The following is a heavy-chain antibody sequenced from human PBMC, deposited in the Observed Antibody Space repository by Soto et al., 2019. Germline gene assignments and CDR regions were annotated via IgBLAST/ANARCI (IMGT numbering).Heavy chain of an antibody. J-gene: IGHJ4*02. CDR3: ATTQNSSSILDY. CDR2: ILPLFGTP. Sequence: QVQLVQSGAEVKKPGSSVKVSCGATRGTFSSYAFYWVRQAPGQGLEWMGGILPLFGTPNYAQQFQGRITITADESTITAYMELSSLTSEDTAVYYCATTQNSSSILDYWGQGTLVSVSS. V-gene: IGHV1-69*01. CDR1: RGTFSSYA. D-gene: IGHD6-6*01.